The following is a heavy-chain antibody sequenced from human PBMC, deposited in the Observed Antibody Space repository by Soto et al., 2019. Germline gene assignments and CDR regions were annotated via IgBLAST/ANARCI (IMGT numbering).Heavy chain of an antibody. D-gene: IGHD3-16*01. CDR1: GYTFTIYY. J-gene: IGHJ4*02. CDR3: TRDRGTSMITKLFDY. CDR2: INPSGGGT. V-gene: IGHV1-46*03. Sequence: GASVKVACKASGYTFTIYYLHWVRQAPGQGLEWMGIINPSGGGTSYAQKFQSRVTMTIDSSTSTVYMELSSLISDDTAVYYCTRDRGTSMITKLFDYWGQGTLVTVSS.